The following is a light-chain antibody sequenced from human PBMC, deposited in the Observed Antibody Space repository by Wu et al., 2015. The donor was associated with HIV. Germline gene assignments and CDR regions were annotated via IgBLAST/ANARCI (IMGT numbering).Light chain of an antibody. V-gene: IGKV1-27*01. CDR3: QKXNSAPLYH. J-gene: IGKJ3*01. CDR2: AAS. Sequence: DIQMTQSPSSLSASVGDRLTITCRASQGISSYLAWYQQKPGKVPKLLIYAASTSQSGVPSRFSGSGSGTDFTLIISSLQPEDVATYYCQKXNSAPLYHFGPGTKVDIK. CDR1: QGISSY.